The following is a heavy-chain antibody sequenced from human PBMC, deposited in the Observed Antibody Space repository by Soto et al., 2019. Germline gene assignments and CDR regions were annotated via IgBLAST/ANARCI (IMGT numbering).Heavy chain of an antibody. J-gene: IGHJ4*02. D-gene: IGHD2-15*01. CDR2: ISGGGSGA. V-gene: IGHV3-23*01. Sequence: EVQLLESGGGLVQPGGSLRLSYTASGFTFSDHAMTWVRQAPGKGLEWLSGISGGGSGAYYADSVKGRFTVSRANSNNTLFLQLASLRVEDTAVYYCAIDLWWYTHWGQGTLVTVSS. CDR3: AIDLWWYTH. CDR1: GFTFSDHA.